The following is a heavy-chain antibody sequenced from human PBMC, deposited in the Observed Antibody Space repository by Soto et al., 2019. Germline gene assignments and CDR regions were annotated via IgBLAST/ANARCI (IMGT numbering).Heavy chain of an antibody. Sequence: SETLSLTCAVYGGSFIGYYWSWIRQPPGKGLEWIGEINHSGSTNYNPSLKSRVTISVDTSKNQFSLKLSSVTAADTAVYYCARGGVGYCSSTSCYPPFRYYYYYGMDVWGQGTTVTVSS. J-gene: IGHJ6*02. D-gene: IGHD2-2*01. CDR1: GGSFIGYY. V-gene: IGHV4-34*01. CDR3: ARGGVGYCSSTSCYPPFRYYYYYGMDV. CDR2: INHSGST.